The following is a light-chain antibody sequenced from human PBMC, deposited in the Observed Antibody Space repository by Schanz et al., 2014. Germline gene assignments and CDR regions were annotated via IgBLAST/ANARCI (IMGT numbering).Light chain of an antibody. CDR2: DAS. CDR3: QQRSKWPLT. J-gene: IGKJ3*01. Sequence: EIVLTQSPATLSLSPGERATLSCRASQSVSSYLAWYQQKPGQAPRLLIYDASTRATDIPARFSGSGSGTDFTLTISSLEPEDFAVYYCQQRSKWPLTFGTGTKVDFK. V-gene: IGKV3-11*01. CDR1: QSVSSY.